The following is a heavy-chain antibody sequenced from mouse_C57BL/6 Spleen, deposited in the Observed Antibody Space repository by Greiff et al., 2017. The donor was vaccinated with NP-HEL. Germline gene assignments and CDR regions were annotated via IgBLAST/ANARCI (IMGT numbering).Heavy chain of an antibody. V-gene: IGHV1-55*01. D-gene: IGHD1-1*01. Sequence: QVQLQQPGAELVKPGASVKMSCKASGYTFTSYWITWVKQRPGQGLEWIGDIYPGSGSTNYNEKFKSKATLTVDTSSSTACMQLSSLTSEDSAVYYCARRHIGYGSSSYAMDYWGQGTSVTVSS. J-gene: IGHJ4*01. CDR3: ARRHIGYGSSSYAMDY. CDR1: GYTFTSYW. CDR2: IYPGSGST.